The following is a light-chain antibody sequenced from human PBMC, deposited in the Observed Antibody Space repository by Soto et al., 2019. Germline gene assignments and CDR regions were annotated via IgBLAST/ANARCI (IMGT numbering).Light chain of an antibody. CDR1: QSVSSTY. Sequence: EVQLKQSPCTLSLSQGDRATLSCRASQSVSSTYLAWYQQKPAHAPSLLISGASSMATGIPARFSGSGSGTDFTLTFSRLEPEDFAVYYCQQYSVSPWTFGQGTKVDIK. J-gene: IGKJ1*01. CDR2: GAS. V-gene: IGKV3-20*01. CDR3: QQYSVSPWT.